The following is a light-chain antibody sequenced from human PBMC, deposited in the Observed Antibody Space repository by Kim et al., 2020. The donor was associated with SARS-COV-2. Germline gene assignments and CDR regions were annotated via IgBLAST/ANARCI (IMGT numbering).Light chain of an antibody. Sequence: GQSVTIPCTGTSADVTAYNFVSWYQHSPGNAPKLVIYDVSKRPSGVPDRFSGSRSGNTASLTISGLQSEDEAHYFCCSYAGSYTWVFGGGTQLTVL. CDR1: SADVTAYNF. CDR2: DVS. CDR3: CSYAGSYTWV. V-gene: IGLV2-11*01. J-gene: IGLJ3*02.